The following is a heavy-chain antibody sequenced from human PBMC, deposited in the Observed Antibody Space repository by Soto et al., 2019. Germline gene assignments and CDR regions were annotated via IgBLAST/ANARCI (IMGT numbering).Heavy chain of an antibody. CDR1: GGSISHDNW. D-gene: IGHD5-18*01. J-gene: IGHJ4*02. V-gene: IGHV4-4*02. CDR3: VENGYYCLDQ. Sequence: SETLSLTCAVSGGSISHDNWWSWVRQPPGKGLEWIGEVYHSGSTNYNPSLESRITISVDKSKNQFSLKLTSLTAADTAVYYCVENGYYCLDQWSQGTLVTVSS. CDR2: VYHSGST.